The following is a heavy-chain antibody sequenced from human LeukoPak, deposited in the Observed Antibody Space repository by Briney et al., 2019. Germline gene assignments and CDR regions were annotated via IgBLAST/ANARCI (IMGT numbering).Heavy chain of an antibody. V-gene: IGHV4-38-2*01. CDR3: AALGVGPTTVNS. CDR1: GYSISTNYY. Sequence: PSETLSLTCEVSGYSISTNYYWGWIRLPPGKRLEWIGNNYHSGSTSYNPSLKSRVTISVDTSKNQFSLKLNSVTAADTAVYYCAALGVGPTTVNSWGQGTLVTVSS. J-gene: IGHJ4*02. D-gene: IGHD1-26*01. CDR2: NYHSGST.